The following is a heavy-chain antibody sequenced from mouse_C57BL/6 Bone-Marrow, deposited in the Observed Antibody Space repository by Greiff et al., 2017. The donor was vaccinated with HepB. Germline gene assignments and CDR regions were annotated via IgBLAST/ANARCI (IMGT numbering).Heavy chain of an antibody. D-gene: IGHD2-12*01. CDR3: ANSSWFAY. V-gene: IGHV5-4*01. CDR2: ISDGGSYT. Sequence: EVQVVESGGGLVKPGGSLKLSCAASGFTFSSYAMSWVRQTPEKRLEWVATISDGGSYTYYPDNVKGRFTISRDNAKNNLYLQMSHLKSEDTAMYYCANSSWFAYWGQVTLVTVAA. J-gene: IGHJ3*01. CDR1: GFTFSSYA.